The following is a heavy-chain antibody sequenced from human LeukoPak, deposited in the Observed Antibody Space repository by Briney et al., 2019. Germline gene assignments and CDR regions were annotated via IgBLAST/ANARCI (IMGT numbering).Heavy chain of an antibody. CDR2: ISYDGRQK. V-gene: IGHV3-30-3*01. CDR3: AKDRLVVVGAHDAFDI. J-gene: IGHJ3*02. D-gene: IGHD2-15*01. Sequence: GGSLRLSCAASGFTFSEYAMHWVRQAPGKGLEWVAVISYDGRQKCYGDSVKGRFTISRDNPKNTLYLQMNSLRAEDTAVYYCAKDRLVVVGAHDAFDIWGQGTMVTVSS. CDR1: GFTFSEYA.